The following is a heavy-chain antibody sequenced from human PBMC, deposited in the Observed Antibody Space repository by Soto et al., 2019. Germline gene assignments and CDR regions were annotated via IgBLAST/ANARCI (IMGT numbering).Heavy chain of an antibody. V-gene: IGHV3-7*03. CDR3: AREGEYGDDDLDP. J-gene: IGHJ5*02. CDR2: IKEDGSEK. CDR1: GFTFRIYW. D-gene: IGHD2-21*01. Sequence: EVQLVESRGGLAQPGGSLRPSCAATGFTFRIYWMSWVRQAPGKGLEWVANIKEDGSEKYYVDSVKGRFTISRDNAKKSLYLQMNSLRVEDTAVYYCAREGEYGDDDLDPWGQGTLVTVSP.